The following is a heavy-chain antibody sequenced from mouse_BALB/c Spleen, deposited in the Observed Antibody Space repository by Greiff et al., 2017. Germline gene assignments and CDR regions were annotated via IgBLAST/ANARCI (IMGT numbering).Heavy chain of an antibody. CDR2: IWSGGST. J-gene: IGHJ4*01. CDR3: ARIYGYDEGGYAMDY. D-gene: IGHD2-2*01. Sequence: VQLQESGPGLVQPSQSLSITCTVSGFSLTSYGVHWVRQSPGKGLEWLGVIWSGGSTDYNAAFISRLSISKDNSKSQVFFKMNSLQANDTAIYYCARIYGYDEGGYAMDYWGQGTSVTVSS. CDR1: GFSLTSYG. V-gene: IGHV2-2*02.